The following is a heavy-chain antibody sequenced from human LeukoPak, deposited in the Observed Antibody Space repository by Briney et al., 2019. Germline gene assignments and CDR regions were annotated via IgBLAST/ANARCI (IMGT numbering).Heavy chain of an antibody. CDR1: GASISTYF. CDR3: AKAHCGGGSCDKFDS. Sequence: SETLSLTCTVSGASISTYFWSWIRQPAGKRMEWIGRVYASATTYYNPSLRSRVTLSIDTSKNQFSLSLNSVTAADTAVYYCAKAHCGGGSCDKFDSWGQGILVTVSS. J-gene: IGHJ5*01. D-gene: IGHD2-21*01. V-gene: IGHV4-4*07. CDR2: VYASATT.